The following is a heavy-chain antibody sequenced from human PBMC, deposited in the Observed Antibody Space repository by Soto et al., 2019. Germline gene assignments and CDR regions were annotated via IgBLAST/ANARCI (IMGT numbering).Heavy chain of an antibody. CDR2: IYPGDSDT. CDR3: ARRPHFDYGGNSGMGMEAFNI. Sequence: PGESLKISCKGSGYSFTSYWIGWVRQMPGKGLEWMGIIYPGDSDTRYSPSFQGQVTISADKSISTAYLQWSSLKASDTAMYYCARRPHFDYGGNSGMGMEAFNIGGQGTMVTVSS. J-gene: IGHJ3*02. CDR1: GYSFTSYW. D-gene: IGHD4-17*01. V-gene: IGHV5-51*01.